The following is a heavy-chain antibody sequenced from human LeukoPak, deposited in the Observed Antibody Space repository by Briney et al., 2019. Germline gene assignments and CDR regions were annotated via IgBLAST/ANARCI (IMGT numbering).Heavy chain of an antibody. J-gene: IGHJ4*02. D-gene: IGHD2-15*01. CDR1: GFTFDDYA. CDR3: AKSSGGSCYSNVDY. V-gene: IGHV3-9*01. Sequence: GGSLRLSCAASGFTFDDYAMHWVRHAPGKGLEWVSGISWNSGSIGYADSVKGRFTISRGNAKNSLYLQMNSLRAEDTALYYCAKSSGGSCYSNVDYWGQGTLVTVSS. CDR2: ISWNSGSI.